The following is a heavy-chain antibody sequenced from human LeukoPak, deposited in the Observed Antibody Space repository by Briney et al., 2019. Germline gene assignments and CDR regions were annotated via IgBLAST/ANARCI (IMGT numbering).Heavy chain of an antibody. Sequence: RASVKVSCKAPGYTFTGYYMHWVRQAPGQGLEWMGWINPNSGGTNYAQKFQGWVTMTRDTSISTAYMELSRLRSDDTAVYYCAVGGLLWFGEFHQPSFDYWGQETLVTVSS. D-gene: IGHD3-10*01. CDR1: GYTFTGYY. V-gene: IGHV1-2*04. J-gene: IGHJ4*02. CDR3: AVGGLLWFGEFHQPSFDY. CDR2: INPNSGGT.